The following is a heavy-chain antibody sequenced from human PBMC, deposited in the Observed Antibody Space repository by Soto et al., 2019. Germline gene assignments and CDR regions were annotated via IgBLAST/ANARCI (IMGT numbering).Heavy chain of an antibody. Sequence: PGGSLRLSCAASGFTFIIYDMHWVRQATGKGLEWVSAISTSGDTYYAGSVKGRFTISRENAKNSLYLQINSLRAEDTAVYYCARERRSSNWADAFDIWGQGTMVTVSS. CDR2: ISTSGDT. CDR1: GFTFIIYD. CDR3: ARERRSSNWADAFDI. J-gene: IGHJ3*02. V-gene: IGHV3-13*01. D-gene: IGHD6-13*01.